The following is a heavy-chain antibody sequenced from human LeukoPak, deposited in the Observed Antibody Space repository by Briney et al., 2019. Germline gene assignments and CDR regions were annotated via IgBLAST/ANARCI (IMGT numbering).Heavy chain of an antibody. CDR3: ASLASSGLPSFDI. CDR2: IYYSGST. Sequence: PSETLSLTCTVSGGSISSSSYYWGWIRQPPGKGLEWIGSIYYSGSTYYNPSLKSRVTISVDTSKNQLSLKLSSVTAADTAVYYCASLASSGLPSFDIWGQGTMVTVSS. CDR1: GGSISSSSYY. J-gene: IGHJ3*02. D-gene: IGHD3-22*01. V-gene: IGHV4-39*07.